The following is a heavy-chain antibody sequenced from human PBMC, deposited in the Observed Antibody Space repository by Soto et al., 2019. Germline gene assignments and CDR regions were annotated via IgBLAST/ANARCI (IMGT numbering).Heavy chain of an antibody. D-gene: IGHD3-22*01. CDR1: GYSFTSYW. J-gene: IGHJ6*02. CDR2: IDPSDSYT. V-gene: IGHV5-10-1*01. CDR3: ARHLRYYYDSSGYLYYYYGMDV. Sequence: ESLKISCKGSGYSFTSYWISWVRQMPGKGLEWMGRIDPSDSYTNYSPSFQGHVTISADKSISTAYLQWSSLKASDTAMYYCARHLRYYYDSSGYLYYYYGMDVWGQGTTVAVSS.